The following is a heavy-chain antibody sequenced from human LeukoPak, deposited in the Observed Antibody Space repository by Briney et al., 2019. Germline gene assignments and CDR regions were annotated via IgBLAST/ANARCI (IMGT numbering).Heavy chain of an antibody. Sequence: GGSLRLSCAASGFTFSSYAMNWVRQAPGKGLEWVSAISGNSGSTYYADSVKGRFTISRDNSKNTLYLQMDSLRAEDTAVYYCAKVEGASKASVYWGQGALVTVSS. CDR3: AKVEGASKASVY. CDR1: GFTFSSYA. J-gene: IGHJ4*02. D-gene: IGHD1-1*01. CDR2: ISGNSGST. V-gene: IGHV3-23*01.